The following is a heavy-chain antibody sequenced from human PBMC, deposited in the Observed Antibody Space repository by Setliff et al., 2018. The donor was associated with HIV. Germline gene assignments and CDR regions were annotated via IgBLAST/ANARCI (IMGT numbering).Heavy chain of an antibody. CDR3: ARAGYYGSTSYWEYFQH. CDR1: GVSISNYY. V-gene: IGHV4-59*01. Sequence: SETLSLTCTVSGVSISNYYWSWIRQPPGKGLGWIGYMYYNGITNYNPSLKSRVTVSVDTSKNQFSLKLSSVTAADTAVYYCARAGYYGSTSYWEYFQHWGQGTLVTVSS. J-gene: IGHJ1*01. CDR2: MYYNGIT. D-gene: IGHD3-22*01.